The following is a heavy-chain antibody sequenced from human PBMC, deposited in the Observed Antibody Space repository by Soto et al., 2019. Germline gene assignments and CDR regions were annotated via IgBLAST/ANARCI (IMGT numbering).Heavy chain of an antibody. V-gene: IGHV4-30-2*01. CDR2: IYDTGST. CDR1: GGSISGSAYS. Sequence: SETLSLTCAVSGGSISGSAYSWSWIRQPPGKGLEWIGYIYDTGSTYYNPSLKSRVTISVDRAKNQFSLNVHSVTAADTAVYYCARTWELIQFDYWGQGALVTVSS. J-gene: IGHJ4*02. CDR3: ARTWELIQFDY. D-gene: IGHD1-26*01.